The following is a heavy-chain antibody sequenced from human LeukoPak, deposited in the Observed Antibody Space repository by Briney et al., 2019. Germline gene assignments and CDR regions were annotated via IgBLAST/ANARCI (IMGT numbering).Heavy chain of an antibody. V-gene: IGHV4-34*01. Sequence: SETLSLTCAVYGGSFSGYYWSWIRQPPGKGLEWIGEINHSGSTNYNPSLKSRVTISVDTSKNQFSLKLSSVTAADTAVYYCARGRIQLWLRAFDYWGQGTLVTVSS. J-gene: IGHJ4*02. CDR3: ARGRIQLWLRAFDY. CDR2: INHSGST. CDR1: GGSFSGYY. D-gene: IGHD5-18*01.